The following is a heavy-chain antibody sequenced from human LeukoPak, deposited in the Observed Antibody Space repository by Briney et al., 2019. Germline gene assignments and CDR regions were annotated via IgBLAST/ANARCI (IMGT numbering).Heavy chain of an antibody. D-gene: IGHD3-22*01. CDR1: GYTFTNYG. CDR3: ARDSHYYDRSGYPDY. Sequence: GASVKVSCKASGYTFTNYGISWVRQAPGQGLEWMGWISAYNGNTNYAQKFQGRVTMTTDTSASTAYMELRSLRSDDTAVYYCARDSHYYDRSGYPDYWGQGTLVTVSS. CDR2: ISAYNGNT. J-gene: IGHJ4*02. V-gene: IGHV1-18*01.